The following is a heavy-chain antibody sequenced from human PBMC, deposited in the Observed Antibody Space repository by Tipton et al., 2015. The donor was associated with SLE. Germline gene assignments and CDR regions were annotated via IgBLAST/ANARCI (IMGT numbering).Heavy chain of an antibody. D-gene: IGHD6-13*01. CDR3: ARAQSIAAAFDY. V-gene: IGHV3-7*01. CDR1: RFTVSGYW. CDR2: IKPDGSEK. J-gene: IGHJ4*02. Sequence: SLRLSCAASRFTVSGYWMSWVRQAPGKGLEWVANIKPDGSEKNYVDSVKGRFTISRDNAKNSLYLQMNSLQTDDTAVYYCARAQSIAAAFDYWGQGTLVTVSS.